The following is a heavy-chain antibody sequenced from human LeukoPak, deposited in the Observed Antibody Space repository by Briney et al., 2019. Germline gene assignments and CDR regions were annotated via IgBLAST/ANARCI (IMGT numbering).Heavy chain of an antibody. J-gene: IGHJ4*02. CDR2: ISGSGGST. CDR3: VYGSGAGNFDY. D-gene: IGHD3-10*01. Sequence: GGSLRLSCAASGFTVSRKYMSWVRQAPGKGLEWVSAISGSGGSTYYADSVKGRFTISRDNSKNTLYLQMNSLRAEDTAVYYCVYGSGAGNFDYWGQGTLVTVSS. CDR1: GFTVSRKY. V-gene: IGHV3-23*01.